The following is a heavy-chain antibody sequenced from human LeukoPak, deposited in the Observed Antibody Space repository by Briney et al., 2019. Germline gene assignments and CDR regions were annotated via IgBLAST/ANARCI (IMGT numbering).Heavy chain of an antibody. CDR2: SIPIFGTA. D-gene: IGHD4-11*01. CDR1: GGTFTIYA. CDR3: ASAPISKVTAYNWFDP. J-gene: IGHJ5*02. V-gene: IGHV1-69*05. Sequence: SVTVSFTGSGGTFTIYAISWVRQAPGQGLEWMGGSIPIFGTANYAQKFQGRVTITTDESTSTAYMELSSLRSEDTAVYYCASAPISKVTAYNWFDPWGQGTLVTVSS.